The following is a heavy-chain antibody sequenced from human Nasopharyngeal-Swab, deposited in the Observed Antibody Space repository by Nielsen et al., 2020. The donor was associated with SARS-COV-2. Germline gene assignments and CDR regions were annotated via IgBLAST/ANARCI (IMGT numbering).Heavy chain of an antibody. CDR2: IYDSGRT. Sequence: SETLSLTCTVSGGSISSYYWSWIRQPPGKGLEWSGCIYDSGRTNDNPSLKSRVTISVDTSKNQFSLKLSSVTAADTAVYYCANGYRGKTCSGGSCYSGDYWGQGTLVTVSS. V-gene: IGHV4-59*01. D-gene: IGHD2-15*01. J-gene: IGHJ4*02. CDR1: GGSISSYY. CDR3: ANGYRGKTCSGGSCYSGDY.